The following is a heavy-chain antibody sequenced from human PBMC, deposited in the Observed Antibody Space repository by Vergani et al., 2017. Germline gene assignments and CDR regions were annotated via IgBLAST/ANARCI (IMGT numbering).Heavy chain of an antibody. J-gene: IGHJ6*02. CDR1: GFSFRNAW. D-gene: IGHD2-21*01. CDR3: TTDPRYCGDGSCDWLRNHQYCGMDV. Sequence: EVQLVESGGGIVKPGGSLRLSCVASGFSFRNAWMNWVRRTPGKGLEWVGRIKSTFDRGTTDYAAAVKGRFTISRNDSKNTLFLQMNGLKTEDIGVYYCTTDPRYCGDGSCDWLRNHQYCGMDVWGQGTTVTVSS. CDR2: IKSTFDRGTT. V-gene: IGHV3-15*07.